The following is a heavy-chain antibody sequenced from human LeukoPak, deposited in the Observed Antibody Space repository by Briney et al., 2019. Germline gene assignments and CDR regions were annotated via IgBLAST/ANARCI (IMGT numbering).Heavy chain of an antibody. CDR3: ARTTMVVREFDY. D-gene: IGHD3-10*01. CDR2: IDWDDDK. V-gene: IGHV2-70*11. Sequence: ESGPTLLNPTQTLTLTCTFSGFSLSTRGMCVSWIRQPPGKALEWLARIDWDDDKYYSTSLKTRLTISKDTSKNQVVLTMTNMDPVDTATYYCARTTMVVREFDYWGQGTLVTVSS. J-gene: IGHJ4*02. CDR1: GFSLSTRGMC.